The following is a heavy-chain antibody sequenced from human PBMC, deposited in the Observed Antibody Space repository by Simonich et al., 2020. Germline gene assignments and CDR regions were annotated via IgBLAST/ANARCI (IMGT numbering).Heavy chain of an antibody. CDR1: GFTFSSYA. CDR2: ISGSGGRT. J-gene: IGHJ5*02. V-gene: IGHV3-23*01. Sequence: EVQLLESGGGLVQPGGSLRLSCAASGFTFSSYAMSWVRQAPGKGLRWVSAISGSGGRTYYADSVKGRFTISRDNSKNTLYLQMNSLRAEDTAVYYCAKDSSLVGATDWFDPWGQGTLVTVSS. CDR3: AKDSSLVGATDWFDP. D-gene: IGHD1-26*01.